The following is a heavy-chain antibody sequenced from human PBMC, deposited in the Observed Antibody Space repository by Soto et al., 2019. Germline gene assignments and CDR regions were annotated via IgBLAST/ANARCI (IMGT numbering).Heavy chain of an antibody. Sequence: GGSLRLSCAASGFTFSSYAMSWVRQAPGKGLEWVSAISGSGGSTYYADSVKGRFTISRDNSKNTLYLQMNSLRAEDTAMYYCARAGVYSYGQILYYYGMDVWGQGTTVTVSS. CDR1: GFTFSSYA. D-gene: IGHD5-18*01. CDR2: ISGSGGST. J-gene: IGHJ6*02. V-gene: IGHV3-23*01. CDR3: ARAGVYSYGQILYYYGMDV.